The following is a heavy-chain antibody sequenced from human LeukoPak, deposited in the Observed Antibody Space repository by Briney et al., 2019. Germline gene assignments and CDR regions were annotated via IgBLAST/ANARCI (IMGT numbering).Heavy chain of an antibody. Sequence: SVKVSCKASGGTFSSYAISWVRQAPGRGLEWMGRIIPIFGTANYAQKFQGRVTITTDESTSTAYMELSSLRSEDTAVYYCARDGPYYYDSSGFDYWGQGTLVTVSS. CDR2: IIPIFGTA. CDR1: GGTFSSYA. V-gene: IGHV1-69*05. D-gene: IGHD3-22*01. J-gene: IGHJ4*02. CDR3: ARDGPYYYDSSGFDY.